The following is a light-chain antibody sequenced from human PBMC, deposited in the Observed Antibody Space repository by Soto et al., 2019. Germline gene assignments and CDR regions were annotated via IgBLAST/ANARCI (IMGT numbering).Light chain of an antibody. V-gene: IGKV3-15*01. CDR1: QSVSSN. CDR3: QQYNNWPPIT. Sequence: EIVMTQSPANLSVSPGERATLSCRPSQSVSSNLAWYQQTPGQAPRLLIYGASTRATGIPARFSGSGSGTEFTLTISSLQSEDFAVYYCQQYNNWPPITVGQGTRLEIK. J-gene: IGKJ5*01. CDR2: GAS.